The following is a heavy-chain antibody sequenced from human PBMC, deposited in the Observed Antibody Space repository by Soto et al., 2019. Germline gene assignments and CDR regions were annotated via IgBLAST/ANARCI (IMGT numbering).Heavy chain of an antibody. CDR3: AKDWAGWELRPYYGRDV. CDR1: GFTFSSYG. CDR2: ISYDGSNK. V-gene: IGHV3-30*18. Sequence: QVQLVESGGGVVQPGRSLRLSCAASGFTFSSYGMHWVRQAPGKGLEWVAVISYDGSNKYYADSVKGRFTISRDNSKTTLYLQMNSLRAEDTAVYYCAKDWAGWELRPYYGRDVWGQGTTVTVSS. D-gene: IGHD1-26*01. J-gene: IGHJ6*02.